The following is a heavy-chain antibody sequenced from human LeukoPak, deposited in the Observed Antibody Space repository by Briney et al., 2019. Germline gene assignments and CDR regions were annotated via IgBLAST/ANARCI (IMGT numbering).Heavy chain of an antibody. D-gene: IGHD3-3*01. CDR1: GGSISSYY. J-gene: IGHJ5*02. CDR2: IYYSGST. V-gene: IGHV4-59*01. CDR3: ARGVRYDFWSGYFDWFDP. Sequence: SETLSLTCTVSGGSISSYYWSWIRQPPGKGLEWIGYIYYSGSTNYNPSLKSRVTISVDTSKNQFSLKLSSVTAADTAVYYCARGVRYDFWSGYFDWFDPWGQGTLVTVSS.